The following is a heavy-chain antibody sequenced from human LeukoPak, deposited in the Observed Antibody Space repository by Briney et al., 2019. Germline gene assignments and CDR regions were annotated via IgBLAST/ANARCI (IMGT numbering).Heavy chain of an antibody. D-gene: IGHD2-21*02. CDR1: GGSFSGYY. J-gene: IGHJ4*02. Sequence: SETLSLTCAVYGGSFSGYYWSWIRQPPGKGLEWIGEFNHSGSTNYNPSLKSRVTISVDTSKNQFSLKLSSVTAADTAVYYCASLDGDCGGDCYGGGGVYWGQGTLVTVSS. CDR2: FNHSGST. V-gene: IGHV4-34*01. CDR3: ASLDGDCGGDCYGGGGVY.